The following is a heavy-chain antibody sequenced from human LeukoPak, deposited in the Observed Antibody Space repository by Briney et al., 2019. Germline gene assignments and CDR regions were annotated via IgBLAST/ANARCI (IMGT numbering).Heavy chain of an antibody. V-gene: IGHV1-69*01. CDR3: ARARYYDFWSGYYGDY. CDR1: GGTFSSYA. Sequence: ASVKVSCKASGGTFSSYAISWVRQAPGRGLEWMGGIIPIFGTANYAQKFQGRVTITADESTSTAYMELSSLRSEDTAVYYCARARYYDFWSGYYGDYWGQGTLVTVSS. J-gene: IGHJ4*02. CDR2: IIPIFGTA. D-gene: IGHD3-3*01.